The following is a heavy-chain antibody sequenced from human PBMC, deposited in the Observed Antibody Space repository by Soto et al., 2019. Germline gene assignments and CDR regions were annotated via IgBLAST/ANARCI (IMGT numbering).Heavy chain of an antibody. CDR3: ARDEDFWSGSGWYFDL. CDR1: GGSISSEGYY. V-gene: IGHV4-31*03. CDR2: IYYSGTT. D-gene: IGHD3-3*01. J-gene: IGHJ2*01. Sequence: QVPLQESGPGLVKPSQTLSLTCTVSGGSISSEGYYWSWFRQLPGKGLEWIGDIYYSGTTYHNPSLRSRLTISGDASKNQFSLKLSSVTAADTALYYCARDEDFWSGSGWYFDLWGRGTLVTVSS.